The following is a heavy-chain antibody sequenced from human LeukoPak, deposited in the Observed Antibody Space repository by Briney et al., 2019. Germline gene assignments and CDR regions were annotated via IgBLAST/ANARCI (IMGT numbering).Heavy chain of an antibody. D-gene: IGHD3-22*01. J-gene: IGHJ4*02. CDR1: GGSISSSSHY. CDR2: IYYSGSS. V-gene: IGHV4-39*01. Sequence: SETLSLTCTVSGGSISSSSHYWGWIRQPPGKGLEWIGSIYYSGSSYYNPSLKSRVTISLDTSKNQFSLKLSSMTAADTAVYYCARLFHYYDSSAYPTLDYWGQGTLVTVSS. CDR3: ARLFHYYDSSAYPTLDY.